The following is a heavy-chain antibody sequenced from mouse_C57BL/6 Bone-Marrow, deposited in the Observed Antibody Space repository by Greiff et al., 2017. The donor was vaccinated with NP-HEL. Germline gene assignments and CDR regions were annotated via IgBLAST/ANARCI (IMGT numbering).Heavy chain of an antibody. D-gene: IGHD1-1*01. CDR2: ISYDGSN. CDR3: AREGGYYGSPFAY. Sequence: ESGPGLVKPSPSLSLPCSFPCYSILRGSSWNWIRPFPFHHLELMAYISYDGSNNYNPSLKNRISLTRDISKNQFFLKLTSVTTEDTATYYCAREGGYYGSPFAYWGQGTLVTVSA. V-gene: IGHV3-6*01. J-gene: IGHJ3*01. CDR1: CYSILRGSS.